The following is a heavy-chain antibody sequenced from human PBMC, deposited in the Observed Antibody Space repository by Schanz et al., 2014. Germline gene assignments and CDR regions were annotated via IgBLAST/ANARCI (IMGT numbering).Heavy chain of an antibody. CDR3: AREIESSMIRGVID. Sequence: QVPLQESGPGLVKPSGTLSLTCTVSGDSISNSHWWNWVRQPPGKGLEWIGVINHGGTTIYNPSHESRVTISIGKSKNQFSVRLTSVTAADTAVYYCAREIESSMIRGVIDWGQGTLVTVSS. D-gene: IGHD3-10*01. CDR1: GDSISNSHW. J-gene: IGHJ4*02. V-gene: IGHV4-4*02. CDR2: INHGGTT.